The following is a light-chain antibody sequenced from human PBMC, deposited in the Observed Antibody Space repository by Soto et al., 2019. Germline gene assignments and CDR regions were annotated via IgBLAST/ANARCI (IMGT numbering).Light chain of an antibody. CDR3: QQYGTSPVT. J-gene: IGKJ1*01. CDR2: GAS. CDR1: QTIKSDY. Sequence: EIVLTQSPVTLSLSPGQRATLSCAASQTIKSDYLAWYQQKPGLPPRLLMYGASSRAPGIPGRFSGSGSGTDFSLTISRLEPEDFAVYYCQQYGTSPVTFGQGTKVEIK. V-gene: IGKV3-20*01.